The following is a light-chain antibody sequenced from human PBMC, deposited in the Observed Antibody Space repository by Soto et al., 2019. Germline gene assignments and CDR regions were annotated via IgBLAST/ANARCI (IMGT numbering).Light chain of an antibody. Sequence: QAVVTQPPSASGSPGQSVTISCTGTSSDVGGYNYVSWYQQHPGKAPKLMISEVTKRPSGVPDRFSGSRSGNTASLTVSGLQAEDEADYYCSSYAGSNNLVFGGGTKLTVL. CDR3: SSYAGSNNLV. J-gene: IGLJ2*01. V-gene: IGLV2-8*01. CDR2: EVT. CDR1: SSDVGGYNY.